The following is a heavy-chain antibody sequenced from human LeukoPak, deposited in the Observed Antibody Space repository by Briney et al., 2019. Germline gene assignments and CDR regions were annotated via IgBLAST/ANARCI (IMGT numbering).Heavy chain of an antibody. J-gene: IGHJ4*02. D-gene: IGHD1-26*01. CDR1: EFTFSSYS. CDR2: ITNSGNSK. Sequence: GGSLRLSCAASEFTFSSYSMNWVRQAPGKGLEWVSYITNSGNSKSYADSVKGRFTISRDNTKNSLYLQMNGLRAEDTAVYYCARDANTGNYWFDYWGQGTLVTVSS. CDR3: ARDANTGNYWFDY. V-gene: IGHV3-48*01.